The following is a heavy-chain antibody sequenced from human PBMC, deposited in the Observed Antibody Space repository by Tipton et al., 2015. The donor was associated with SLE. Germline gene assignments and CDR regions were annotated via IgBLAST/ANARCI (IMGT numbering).Heavy chain of an antibody. Sequence: TLSLTCTVSGGSISSYYWSWIRQPPGKGLEWIGYIYYSGSTYYNPSPKSRVTISVDTSKNQFSLKLSSVTAADTAVYYCARLREWFDPWGQGTLVTVSS. V-gene: IGHV4-59*04. CDR2: IYYSGST. CDR1: GGSISSYY. J-gene: IGHJ5*02. CDR3: ARLREWFDP. D-gene: IGHD1-26*01.